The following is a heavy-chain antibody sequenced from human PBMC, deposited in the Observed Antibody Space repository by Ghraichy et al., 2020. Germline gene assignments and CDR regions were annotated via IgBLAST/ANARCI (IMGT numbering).Heavy chain of an antibody. CDR3: ARGSQWLVPALRGHDYYYGMDV. V-gene: IGHV3-30*04. D-gene: IGHD6-19*01. CDR1: GFTFSSYA. J-gene: IGHJ6*02. CDR2: ISYDGSNK. Sequence: GGSLRLSCAASGFTFSSYAMHWVRQAPGKGLEWVAVISYDGSNKYYADSVKGRFTISRDNSKNTLYLQMNSLRAEDTAVYYCARGSQWLVPALRGHDYYYGMDVWGQGTTVTVSS.